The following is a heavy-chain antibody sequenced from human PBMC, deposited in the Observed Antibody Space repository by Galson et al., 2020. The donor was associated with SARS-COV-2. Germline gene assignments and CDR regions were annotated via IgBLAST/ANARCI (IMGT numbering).Heavy chain of an antibody. CDR2: ISGSGGST. CDR3: AKGRGYCSGGSCYQGGSFDF. D-gene: IGHD2-15*01. V-gene: IGHV3-23*01. CDR1: GFTFDGYA. Sequence: GESLKISCAASGFTFDGYAMSWVRQAPGKGLEWVSTISGSGGSTYYADSVKGRFTISRDNSKNTLYLQMNGLGGEDTAVYYCAKGRGYCSGGSCYQGGSFDFWGRGTMFTVSS. J-gene: IGHJ3*01.